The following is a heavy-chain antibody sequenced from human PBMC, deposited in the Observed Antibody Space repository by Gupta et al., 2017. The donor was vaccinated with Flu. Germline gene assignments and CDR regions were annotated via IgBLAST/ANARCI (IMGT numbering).Heavy chain of an antibody. CDR3: AKNRPGCTGGSCYEDSFDF. Sequence: EVQLLESGGGLAQPGGSLRLSCAASGFTFRNHAMTWVRQAPGMGLEWVSGISASGGSTYYADSVQGRFTISRDNSKNTLFLQMGSLRVEDTAVYFCAKNRPGCTGGSCYEDSFDFWGQGTMVTVSS. CDR2: ISASGGST. J-gene: IGHJ3*01. D-gene: IGHD2-15*01. V-gene: IGHV3-23*01. CDR1: GFTFRNHA.